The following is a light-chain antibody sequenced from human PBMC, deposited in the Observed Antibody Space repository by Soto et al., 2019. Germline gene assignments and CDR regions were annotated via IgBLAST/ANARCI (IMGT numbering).Light chain of an antibody. CDR1: QSISSY. J-gene: IGKJ2*02. CDR2: AAS. CDR3: QHSYSTPRT. Sequence: DIQMTQSPSSLSASVGDRVTLTCRASQSISSYLNWYQQKPGKAPKLLIYAASSVQSGVPSRFSGSGSGTDFTLTISSLQPEDFATYYCQHSYSTPRTFGQGTKLEIK. V-gene: IGKV1-39*01.